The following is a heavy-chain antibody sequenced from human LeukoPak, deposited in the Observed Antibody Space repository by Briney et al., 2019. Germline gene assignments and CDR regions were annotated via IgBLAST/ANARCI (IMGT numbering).Heavy chain of an antibody. CDR1: GFTFSSYW. CDR2: IKSDGSET. Sequence: PGGSLRLSCSASGFTFSSYWMPWVRQAPGKGLMWVSRIKSDGSETSYADSVKGRFTISRDNARNTLYLQMNSLRPEDTAIYYCASDRDFYGLDVWGQGTTVTVSS. CDR3: ASDRDFYGLDV. J-gene: IGHJ6*02. V-gene: IGHV3-74*01.